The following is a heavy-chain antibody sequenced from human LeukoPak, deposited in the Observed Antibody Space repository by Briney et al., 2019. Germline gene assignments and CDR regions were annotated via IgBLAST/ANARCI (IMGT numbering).Heavy chain of an antibody. CDR1: GFTFSSYA. CDR2: ISYDGSNK. J-gene: IGHJ4*02. V-gene: IGHV3-30-3*01. D-gene: IGHD6-13*01. CDR3: ARGPRGRIAAAGY. Sequence: GGSLRLSCAAPGFTFSSYAMHWVRQAPGKGLEWVAVISYDGSNKYCADSVKGRFTISRDNSKNTLYLQMNSLRAEDTAVYYCARGPRGRIAAAGYWGQGTLVTVSS.